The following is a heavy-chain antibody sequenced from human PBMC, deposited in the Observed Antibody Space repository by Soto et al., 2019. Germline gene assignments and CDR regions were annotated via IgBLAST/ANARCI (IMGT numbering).Heavy chain of an antibody. CDR2: MNPNSGNT. CDR1: GYTFTSYD. Sequence: ASVKVSCKASGYTFTSYDINWVRQATGQGLEWVGWMNPNSGNTGYAQKFQGRVTMTRNTSISTAYMELSSLRSEDTAVYYCARGINYYGSGSYYNVQYYFDYWGQGTLVTVSS. CDR3: ARGINYYGSGSYYNVQYYFDY. D-gene: IGHD3-10*01. J-gene: IGHJ4*02. V-gene: IGHV1-8*01.